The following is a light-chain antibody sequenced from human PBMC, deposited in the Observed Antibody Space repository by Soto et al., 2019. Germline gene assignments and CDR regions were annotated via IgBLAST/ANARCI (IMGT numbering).Light chain of an antibody. CDR2: DAS. CDR1: QSTSSW. CDR3: QQYNSYPLT. Sequence: DIQMTQSPSTLSASVGDRVTITCSASQSTSSWLAWYQQKPGKAPKLLIYDASSLESGVPSRFSGSGSGTEFTLTISSLQPDEFETYYCQQYNSYPLTFGGGTKVEIK. J-gene: IGKJ4*01. V-gene: IGKV1-5*01.